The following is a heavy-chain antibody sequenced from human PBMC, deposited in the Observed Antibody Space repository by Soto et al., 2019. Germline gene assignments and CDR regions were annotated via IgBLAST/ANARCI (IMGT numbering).Heavy chain of an antibody. D-gene: IGHD3-9*01. CDR3: ARHSYDILTFDL. CDR2: IYYSGST. CDR1: GGSISSYY. Sequence: SETLSLTCTVSGGSISSYYWSWIRQPPGKGLEWIGYIYYSGSTNYNPSLKSRVTISVDTSKNQFSLKLSSVTAADTAVYYCARHSYDILTFDLWGQGTLVTVSS. J-gene: IGHJ5*02. V-gene: IGHV4-59*08.